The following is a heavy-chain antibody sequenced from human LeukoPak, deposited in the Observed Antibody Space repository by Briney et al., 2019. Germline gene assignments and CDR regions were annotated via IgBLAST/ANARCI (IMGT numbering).Heavy chain of an antibody. CDR2: IYYSGST. V-gene: IGHV4-39*01. J-gene: IGHJ4*02. CDR1: GGSISSSSYY. CDR3: ARVCIDFWSGCSFDY. Sequence: SETLSLTCTVSGGSISSSSYYWGWIRQPPGKGLEWIGCIYYSGSTYYSPSLKSRVTISVDTSKNQFSLKLSSVTAADTAVYYCARVCIDFWSGCSFDYWGQGTLVTVSS. D-gene: IGHD3-3*01.